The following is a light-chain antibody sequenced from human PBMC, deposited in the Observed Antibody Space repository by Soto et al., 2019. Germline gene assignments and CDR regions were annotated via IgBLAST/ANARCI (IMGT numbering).Light chain of an antibody. V-gene: IGKV3-20*01. CDR3: QQYNTYSRT. CDR2: GAS. Sequence: IVLTQSPGTLSLSPGERTTLSCRASQSISRYLAWYQQKPGQGPRLLIYGASSRATGTPDRFSGSGSGTDFTLTINRLEPEDFATYYCQQYNTYSRTFGQGTKVDIK. CDR1: QSISRY. J-gene: IGKJ1*01.